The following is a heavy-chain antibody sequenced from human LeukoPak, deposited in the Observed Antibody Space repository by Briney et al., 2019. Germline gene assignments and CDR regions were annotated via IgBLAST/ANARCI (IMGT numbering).Heavy chain of an antibody. CDR3: AKSAPYCGGDCYPDY. V-gene: IGHV3-30*18. CDR1: GFTFSTYG. J-gene: IGHJ4*02. Sequence: GGSLRLSCAASGFTFSTYGMHWVRQAPGKGLEWVAVISYDGNNKQYADSVKGRFTISRDNSKNTLYLQMNGLRAEDTAVYYCAKSAPYCGGDCYPDYWGQGTLVTVSS. D-gene: IGHD2-21*02. CDR2: ISYDGNNK.